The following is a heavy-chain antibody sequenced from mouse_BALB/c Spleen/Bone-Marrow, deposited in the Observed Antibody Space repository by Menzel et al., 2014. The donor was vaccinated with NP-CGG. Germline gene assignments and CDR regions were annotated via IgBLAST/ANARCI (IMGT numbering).Heavy chain of an antibody. J-gene: IGHJ2*01. Sequence: EVKLVESGGGLVKPGGSLKLSCAASGFTFSSYAMSWVRQTPEKRLEWVATISSGGSYTYYPDSVKGRFTISRDNAKNTLYLQMSSLRSEDTAMYYCARQIFALTTALDYWGQGTTLTVSS. D-gene: IGHD1-2*01. V-gene: IGHV5-9-3*01. CDR3: ARQIFALTTALDY. CDR1: GFTFSSYA. CDR2: ISSGGSYT.